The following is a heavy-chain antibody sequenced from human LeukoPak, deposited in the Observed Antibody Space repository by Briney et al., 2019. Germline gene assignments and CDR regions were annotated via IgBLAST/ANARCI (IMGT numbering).Heavy chain of an antibody. Sequence: GGSLRLSCAASGFTFSSYEMNWVRQAPGKGLEWVSYISSSGSTIYYADSVKGRFTISRDNAKNSLYLQMNSLRAEDTAAYYCARDGEGYSGYERVLDYWGQGTLVTVSS. D-gene: IGHD5-12*01. CDR3: ARDGEGYSGYERVLDY. V-gene: IGHV3-48*03. CDR1: GFTFSSYE. CDR2: ISSSGSTI. J-gene: IGHJ4*02.